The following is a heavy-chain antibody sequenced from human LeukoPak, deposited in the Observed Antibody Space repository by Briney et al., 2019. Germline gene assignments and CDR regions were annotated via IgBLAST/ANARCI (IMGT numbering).Heavy chain of an antibody. CDR1: GLTFSSYW. CDR2: IYSDGSGT. CDR3: ARVGYIASGYYYGMDV. Sequence: PGGTLRLSCAASGLTFSSYWMHWVRQAPGKGLVWVSRIYSDGSGTNYAGSVKGRFTFSRENAKNRLYLQRNMLTAQTPVCYYLARVGYIASGYYYGMDVRGHGNTVSVSS. J-gene: IGHJ6*02. V-gene: IGHV3-74*01. D-gene: IGHD1-1*01.